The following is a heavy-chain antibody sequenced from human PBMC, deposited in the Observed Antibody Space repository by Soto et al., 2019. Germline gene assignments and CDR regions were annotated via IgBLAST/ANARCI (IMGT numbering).Heavy chain of an antibody. CDR1: GFTFRSFT. CDR2: ISSNSGGTT. J-gene: IGHJ4*02. D-gene: IGHD2-15*01. CDR3: AKDAYLSGLGY. V-gene: IGHV3-23*01. Sequence: GGSLRLSCAASGFTFRSFTMNWVRQAPGKGLEWVSTISSNSGGTTYYADSVKGRFTISRDNSKNTLYLQMNSLRAEDTAVYYCAKDAYLSGLGYWGQGTLVTVSS.